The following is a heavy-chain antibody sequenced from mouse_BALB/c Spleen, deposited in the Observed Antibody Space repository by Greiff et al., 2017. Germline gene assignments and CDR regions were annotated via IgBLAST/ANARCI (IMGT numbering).Heavy chain of an antibody. CDR2: INPSSGYT. Sequence: VQLQQSGAELARPGASVKMSCKASGYTFTSYTMHWVKQRPGQGLEWIGYINPSSGYTNYNQKFKDKATLTADKSSNTAYLQLSSLTSEDTAVYYCARGSFITTRYFDVWGAGTTVTVSS. V-gene: IGHV1-4*01. CDR1: GYTFTSYT. J-gene: IGHJ1*01. CDR3: ARGSFITTRYFDV. D-gene: IGHD1-2*01.